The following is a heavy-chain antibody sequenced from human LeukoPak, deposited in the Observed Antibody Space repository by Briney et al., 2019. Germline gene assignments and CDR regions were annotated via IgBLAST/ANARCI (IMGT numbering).Heavy chain of an antibody. Sequence: VSVKVSCTASGYTFTSYGISWVRQAPGQGLEWMGWISAYNGNTNYAQKLQGRVTMTTDTSTSTAYMELRSLRSDDTAVYYCARDPRYCSSTSCYGWWFDPWGQGTLVTVSS. D-gene: IGHD2-2*01. CDR1: GYTFTSYG. V-gene: IGHV1-18*01. CDR2: ISAYNGNT. J-gene: IGHJ5*02. CDR3: ARDPRYCSSTSCYGWWFDP.